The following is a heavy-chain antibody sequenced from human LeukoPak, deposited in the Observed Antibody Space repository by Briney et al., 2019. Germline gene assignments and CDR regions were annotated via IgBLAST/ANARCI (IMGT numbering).Heavy chain of an antibody. Sequence: PGGSLRLSCAASGFTFSNAWMSWVRQAPGKWLEWVGRIKSKTDGGTTDYAAPVKGRFTISRDDSKNTLYLQMNSLKTEDTAVYYCTTLKDIVVVVAATPDYYYYMDVWGKGTTVTVSS. D-gene: IGHD2-15*01. V-gene: IGHV3-15*01. J-gene: IGHJ6*03. CDR1: GFTFSNAW. CDR2: IKSKTDGGTT. CDR3: TTLKDIVVVVAATPDYYYYMDV.